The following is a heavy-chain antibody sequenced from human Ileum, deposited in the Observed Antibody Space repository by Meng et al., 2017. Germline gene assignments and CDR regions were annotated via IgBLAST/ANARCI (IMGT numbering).Heavy chain of an antibody. CDR2: VYPGGST. D-gene: IGHD2-2*01. V-gene: IGHV4-4*07. CDR3: ARDHAAYAQVLGY. Sequence: SETLSPTCTVSGGSITTYYWSWIRQSAGRGLEWIGRVYPGGSTNYNPSLKSRVTMSADTSKNQFSLNLNSLTTADTAVYYCARDHAAYAQVLGYWGQGTLVTVSS. J-gene: IGHJ4*02. CDR1: GGSITTYY.